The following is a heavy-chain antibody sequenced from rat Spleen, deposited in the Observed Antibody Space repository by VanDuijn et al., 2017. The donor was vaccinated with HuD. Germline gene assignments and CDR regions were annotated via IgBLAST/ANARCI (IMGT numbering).Heavy chain of an antibody. CDR2: IIQTGGIT. CDR3: TGGGIPWYLDF. D-gene: IGHD2-2*01. Sequence: EVQLVESGGGLVQPGRSLKLSCAASGFTLSNYGMHWIRQAPGKGLEWVASIIQTGGITYYSDSVKGRFTISRDNAKSTLYLQMNSLRSEDAATYYCTGGGIPWYLDFWGPGTMVTVSS. V-gene: IGHV5-31*01. J-gene: IGHJ1*01. CDR1: GFTLSNYG.